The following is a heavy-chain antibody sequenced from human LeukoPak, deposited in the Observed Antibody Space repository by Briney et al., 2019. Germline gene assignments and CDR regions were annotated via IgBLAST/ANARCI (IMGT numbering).Heavy chain of an antibody. CDR2: INHSGST. CDR3: ARGVGYTNFDY. Sequence: PSETLSLTCAVYGGSFSGYYWSWIRQPPGKGLEWIGEINHSGSTNYNPSLKSRVTISIDTSKNQFSLKLSSVTAADTAVYYCARGVGYTNFDYWGQGTLVPVSS. V-gene: IGHV4-34*01. D-gene: IGHD5-12*01. CDR1: GGSFSGYY. J-gene: IGHJ4*02.